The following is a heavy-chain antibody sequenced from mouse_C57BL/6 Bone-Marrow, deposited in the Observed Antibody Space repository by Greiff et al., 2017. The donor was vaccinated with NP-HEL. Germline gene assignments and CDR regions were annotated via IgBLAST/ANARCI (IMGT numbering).Heavy chain of an antibody. J-gene: IGHJ3*01. D-gene: IGHD2-3*01. CDR1: GFTFSDYG. CDR3: ARGRIYDGYLAWFAY. V-gene: IGHV5-17*01. Sequence: EVMLVESGGGLVKPGGSLKLSCAASGFTFSDYGMHWVRQAPEKGLEWVAYISSGSSTIYYADTVKGRFTISRDNAKNTLFLQMTSLGSEDTAMYYCARGRIYDGYLAWFAYWGQGTLVTVSA. CDR2: ISSGSSTI.